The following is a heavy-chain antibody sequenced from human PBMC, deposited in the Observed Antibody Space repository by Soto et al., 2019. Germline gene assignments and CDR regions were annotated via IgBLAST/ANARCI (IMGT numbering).Heavy chain of an antibody. CDR3: AREGGMVVVAAGNNWFDP. J-gene: IGHJ5*02. D-gene: IGHD2-15*01. Sequence: QVQLVQSGAEVKKPGSSVKVSCKASGGTFSSYTISWVRQAPGQGLEWMGRIIPILGIANYAQKFQGRVTITADXXTXTXXMELSSLRSEDTAVYYCAREGGMVVVAAGNNWFDPWGQGTLVTVSS. CDR1: GGTFSSYT. V-gene: IGHV1-69*08. CDR2: IIPILGIA.